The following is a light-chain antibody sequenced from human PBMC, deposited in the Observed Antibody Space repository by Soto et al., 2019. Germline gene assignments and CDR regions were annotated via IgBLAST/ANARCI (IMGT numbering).Light chain of an antibody. J-gene: IGLJ3*02. Sequence: QSALTQPSSVSGSPGQSVTISCTGTSSDVGDYNYVSWYQQHPGKAPKLMIYDVSKRPSGVPDRFSGSKSGNTASLTISGLQAEDEADYYCCSCAGSYTWVFGRGTKLTVL. CDR1: SSDVGDYNY. CDR2: DVS. V-gene: IGLV2-11*01. CDR3: CSCAGSYTWV.